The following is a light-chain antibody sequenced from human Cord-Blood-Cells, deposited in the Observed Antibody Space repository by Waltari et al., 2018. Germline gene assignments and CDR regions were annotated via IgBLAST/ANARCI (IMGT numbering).Light chain of an antibody. Sequence: QSALTQPASVSGSPGQSLTISCTGTSSDVGGYNYVSWYQQYPGKAPKLMIYDVSKRPSGVSNRFSGSKSGNTASLTISGLQAEDEADYYCSSYTSSSTLVFGGGTKLTVL. CDR3: SSYTSSSTLV. CDR1: SSDVGGYNY. CDR2: DVS. J-gene: IGLJ2*01. V-gene: IGLV2-14*01.